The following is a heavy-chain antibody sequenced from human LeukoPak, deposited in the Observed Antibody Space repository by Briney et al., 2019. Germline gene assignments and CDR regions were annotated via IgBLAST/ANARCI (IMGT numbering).Heavy chain of an antibody. D-gene: IGHD3-22*01. Sequence: SVTVSCTASGYTFINYYMHWVRQAPGQGLEWMGWINPNSGGTKDAQNFQGRVTMTRDTSISTVYMEVSRLRSDDTAVYYCARDEDASSDNAFDFWGQGTMVTVSS. CDR3: ARDEDASSDNAFDF. J-gene: IGHJ3*01. CDR1: GYTFINYY. V-gene: IGHV1-2*02. CDR2: INPNSGGT.